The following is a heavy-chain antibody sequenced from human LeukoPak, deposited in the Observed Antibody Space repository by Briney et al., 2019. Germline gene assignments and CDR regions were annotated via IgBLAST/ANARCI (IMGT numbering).Heavy chain of an antibody. J-gene: IGHJ4*02. V-gene: IGHV3-30*03. CDR3: ARGDSYDTTGYPSDY. CDR1: GFTFSSYG. Sequence: PGGSLRLSCAASGFTFSSYGMHWVRQAPGKGLEWVAVISYDGSNKYYADSVKGRFTISRDNSKNTLYLQMNSLTADDTAVYYCARGDSYDTTGYPSDYWGQGTLVTVSS. CDR2: ISYDGSNK. D-gene: IGHD3-22*01.